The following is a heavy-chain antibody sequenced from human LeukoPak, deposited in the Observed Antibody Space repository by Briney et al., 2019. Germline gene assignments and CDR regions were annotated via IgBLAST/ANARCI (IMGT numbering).Heavy chain of an antibody. CDR2: ISGDGGSK. CDR3: AKRSGAPNNFDF. D-gene: IGHD1-1*01. CDR1: GFTFDAHS. J-gene: IGHJ4*02. Sequence: GGSLTLSCAASGFTFDAHSMHWVRQAPGKGLEWVSLISGDGGSKHYAASVKGRFTISRDNSEASLFLQMRSLRSEDTAFYYCAKRSGAPNNFDFWGQGAPVTVSS. V-gene: IGHV3-43*02.